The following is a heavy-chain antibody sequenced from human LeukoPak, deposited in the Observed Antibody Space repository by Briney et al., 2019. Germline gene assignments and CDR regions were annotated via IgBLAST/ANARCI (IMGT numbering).Heavy chain of an antibody. CDR3: ARDPGYSYGPEGY. Sequence: SETLSLTCAVYGGSFSGYYWSWIRQPPGKGLEWIGETNHSGSTNYNPSLKSRVTISVDTSKNQFSLKLSSVTAADTAVYYCARDPGYSYGPEGYWGQGTLVTVSS. CDR1: GGSFSGYY. J-gene: IGHJ4*02. CDR2: TNHSGST. D-gene: IGHD5-18*01. V-gene: IGHV4-34*01.